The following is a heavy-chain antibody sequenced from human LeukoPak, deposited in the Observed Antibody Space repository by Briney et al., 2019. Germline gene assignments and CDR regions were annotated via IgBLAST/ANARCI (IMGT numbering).Heavy chain of an antibody. CDR3: ARGRGGGGSSNNWFDP. V-gene: IGHV4-59*12. Sequence: SETLSLTCTLSGGSISGYYWSWIRQPPGRGRECVGYIYYSGTTYYNPSLNSRVTISVDTSKDQFSLNLISVTAADTAVYFCARGRGGGGSSNNWFDPWGQGTLVTVSS. D-gene: IGHD2-15*01. CDR1: GGSISGYY. J-gene: IGHJ5*02. CDR2: IYYSGTT.